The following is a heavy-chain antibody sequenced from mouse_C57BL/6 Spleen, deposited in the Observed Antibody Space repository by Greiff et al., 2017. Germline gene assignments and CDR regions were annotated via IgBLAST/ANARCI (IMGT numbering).Heavy chain of an antibody. CDR2: IYPGSGST. CDR1: GYTFTSYW. D-gene: IGHD1-1*01. Sequence: QVQLQQPGAELVKPGASVKMSCKASGYTFTSYWITWVKQRPGQGLEWIGDIYPGSGSTNYNEKFKSKATLTVDTSSSTAYMPLSSLTSEDSAVYYCARWGYYGSSSYAMDYWGQGTSVTVSS. J-gene: IGHJ4*01. V-gene: IGHV1-55*01. CDR3: ARWGYYGSSSYAMDY.